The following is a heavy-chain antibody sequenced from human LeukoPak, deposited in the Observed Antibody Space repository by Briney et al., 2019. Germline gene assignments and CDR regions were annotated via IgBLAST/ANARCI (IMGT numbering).Heavy chain of an antibody. D-gene: IGHD2-15*01. Sequence: SETLSLTCTVSGGSISSGDYYWSWIRQPPGKGLEWIGCIYYRGRTYYNPSLKRRVTMSVDTSKNQFSLKLSSLTAADTAVYYFARGYCSGGSCQSVSLGFDPWGQGTLVTVSS. CDR3: ARGYCSGGSCQSVSLGFDP. V-gene: IGHV4-30-4*01. CDR2: IYYRGRT. CDR1: GGSISSGDYY. J-gene: IGHJ5*02.